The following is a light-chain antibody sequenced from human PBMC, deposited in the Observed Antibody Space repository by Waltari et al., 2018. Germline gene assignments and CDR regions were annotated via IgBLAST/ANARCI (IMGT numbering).Light chain of an antibody. Sequence: EIVMTQSPVTLSVSPGERATLSCRASQSVGNNLAWYQQKPGQAPRLLIYGAYTRATGIPGRFTGSGSGTEFTLTISSLQSDDFAVYKCQHYNKWPPAFGLGTKVEIK. V-gene: IGKV3-15*01. J-gene: IGKJ1*01. CDR1: QSVGNN. CDR3: QHYNKWPPA. CDR2: GAY.